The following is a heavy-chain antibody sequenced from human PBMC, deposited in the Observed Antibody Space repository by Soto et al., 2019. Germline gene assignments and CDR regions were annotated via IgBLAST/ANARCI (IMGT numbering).Heavy chain of an antibody. Sequence: ASVKVSCKASGGTFSSYAISWVRQAPGQGLEWMGGIIPIFGIANYAQKFQGRVTITADKSTSTAYMELSSLRSEDTAVYYCARVTGSSSWYFDYWGQGTLVTVSS. V-gene: IGHV1-69*10. CDR3: ARVTGSSSWYFDY. J-gene: IGHJ4*02. CDR2: IIPIFGIA. CDR1: GGTFSSYA. D-gene: IGHD6-13*01.